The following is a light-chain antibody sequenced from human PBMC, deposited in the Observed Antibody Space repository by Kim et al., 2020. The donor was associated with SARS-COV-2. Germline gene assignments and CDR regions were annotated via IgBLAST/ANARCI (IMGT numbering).Light chain of an antibody. J-gene: IGLJ1*01. CDR2: GNS. V-gene: IGLV1-40*01. CDR1: ISNIGAGYD. CDR3: QSYDSSLSGFV. Sequence: RVTISCTWSISNIGAGYDVPWYQQLPGTAPKLLIYGNSNRPSGVPDRFSGSKSGTSASLAITGLQAEDEADYYCQSYDSSLSGFVFGTGTKVTVL.